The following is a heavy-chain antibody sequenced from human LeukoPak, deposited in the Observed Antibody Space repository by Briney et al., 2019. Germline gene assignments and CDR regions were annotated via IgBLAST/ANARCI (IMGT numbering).Heavy chain of an antibody. CDR2: ISGSGGST. CDR1: GFTFSSYA. D-gene: IGHD1-26*01. Sequence: GGSLRLSCVASGFTFSSYAMTWVRQAPGKGLEWVSAISGSGGSTYYADSVKGRFTISRDNSRTTLYLQMNSLRVEGTAVYYCAKGGGVTNRFFDYWGQGSLVTVFS. V-gene: IGHV3-23*01. CDR3: AKGGGVTNRFFDY. J-gene: IGHJ4*02.